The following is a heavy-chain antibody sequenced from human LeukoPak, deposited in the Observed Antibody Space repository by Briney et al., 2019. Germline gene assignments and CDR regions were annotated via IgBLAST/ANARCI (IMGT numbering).Heavy chain of an antibody. CDR1: AYTFTVYY. V-gene: IGHV1-2*02. D-gene: IGHD3-16*02. Sequence: ASVTVSSKASAYTFTVYYVHWVRQAPGEGRVWMGWINPNFGVTNYAQNFQGKVPLRRDTSTNTDDTEINNLRFKDTAVYYCATDIWSCYVGGSYRVNWFDPWGQGTLITVSS. CDR3: ATDIWSCYVGGSYRVNWFDP. CDR2: INPNFGVT. J-gene: IGHJ5*01.